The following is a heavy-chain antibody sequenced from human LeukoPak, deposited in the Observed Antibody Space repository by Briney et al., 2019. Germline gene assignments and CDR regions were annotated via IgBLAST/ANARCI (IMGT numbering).Heavy chain of an antibody. CDR3: AKPTRGSGSFLIDF. Sequence: GGSLRLSCAASGLTFSNAWMSWVRQAPGKGLEWVGRIKSKTDGGTTDYAAPVKGRFTISRDDSKNTLYLQMNSLRAEDTAVYYCAKPTRGSGSFLIDFWGQGTLVTVSS. D-gene: IGHD1-26*01. V-gene: IGHV3-15*01. J-gene: IGHJ4*02. CDR2: IKSKTDGGTT. CDR1: GLTFSNAW.